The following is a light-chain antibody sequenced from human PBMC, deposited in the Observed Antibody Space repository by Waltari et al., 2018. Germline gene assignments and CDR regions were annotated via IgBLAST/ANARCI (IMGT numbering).Light chain of an antibody. CDR3: SSTAGGYTWV. V-gene: IGLV2-11*01. CDR2: DVS. Sequence: QSALTQPRSVSGSPGQSVAISCTGTSSDVGAYNYVSWYQHHPGKAPKLMIFDVSKRPSGVPDRFSGSKSVNTASLTISGLQAEDEADYHCSSTAGGYTWVFGGGTKVTVL. CDR1: SSDVGAYNY. J-gene: IGLJ3*02.